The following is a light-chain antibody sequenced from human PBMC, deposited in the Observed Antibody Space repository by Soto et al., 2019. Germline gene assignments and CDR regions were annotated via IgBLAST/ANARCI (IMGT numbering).Light chain of an antibody. CDR3: HQFNSYPWT. J-gene: IGKJ1*01. CDR1: QGISSA. CDR2: DAS. Sequence: AIQLTQSPSSLSASVGDRVIITCRASQGISSALAWHHQKPGKAPKLLIFDASTWKGRVPSRFRGSGSGTDFTLTISSLQHEDFATYYCHQFNSYPWTFGQGTKVEIK. V-gene: IGKV1-13*02.